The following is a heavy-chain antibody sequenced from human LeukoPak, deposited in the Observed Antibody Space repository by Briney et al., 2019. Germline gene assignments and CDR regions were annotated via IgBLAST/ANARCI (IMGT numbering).Heavy chain of an antibody. CDR3: AREPGIAAD. D-gene: IGHD6-25*01. CDR1: GFTLSSYW. J-gene: IGHJ4*02. CDR2: IKQDGSEK. Sequence: PGGSLRLSCAASGFTLSSYWMSWVRQAPGKGLEWVANIKQDGSEKYYVDSVKGRFTISRDNAKNSLYLQMNSLRAEDTAVYYCAREPGIAADWGQGTLVTVSS. V-gene: IGHV3-7*01.